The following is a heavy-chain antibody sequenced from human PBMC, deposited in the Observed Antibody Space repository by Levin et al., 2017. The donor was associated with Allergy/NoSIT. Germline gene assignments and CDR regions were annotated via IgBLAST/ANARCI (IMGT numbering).Heavy chain of an antibody. CDR3: ARGGGIQLWSFDY. CDR2: INHSGST. D-gene: IGHD5-18*01. Sequence: SETLSLTCAVYGGSFSGYYWSWIRQPPGKGLEWIGEINHSGSTNYNPSLKSRVTISVDTSKNQFSLKLSSVTAADTAVYYCARGGGIQLWSFDYWGQGTLVTVSS. J-gene: IGHJ4*02. CDR1: GGSFSGYY. V-gene: IGHV4-34*01.